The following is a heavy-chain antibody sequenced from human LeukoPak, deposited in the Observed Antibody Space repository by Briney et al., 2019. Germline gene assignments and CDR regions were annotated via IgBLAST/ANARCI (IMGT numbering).Heavy chain of an antibody. Sequence: GGSLRLSCAASGFTFSSYGMHWVRQAPGKGLEWVSFIRYDGSNKYYADSVKGRFTISRDNSKNTLYLQMNSLRAEDTAVYYCAKDLVPIAYSSSWYPFDYWGQGTLVTVSS. J-gene: IGHJ4*02. V-gene: IGHV3-30*02. CDR2: IRYDGSNK. CDR3: AKDLVPIAYSSSWYPFDY. D-gene: IGHD6-13*01. CDR1: GFTFSSYG.